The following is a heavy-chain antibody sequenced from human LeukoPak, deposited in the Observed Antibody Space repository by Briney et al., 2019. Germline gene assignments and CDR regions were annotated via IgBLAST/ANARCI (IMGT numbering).Heavy chain of an antibody. CDR3: AISFTGEYHPFDY. CDR2: IYHSGST. V-gene: IGHV4-38-2*02. Sequence: SETLSLTCTVSGYSISSGYYWGWIRQPPGKGLEWIGSIYHSGSTYYNPSLKSRVTISVDTSKNQFSLKLSSVTAAGTAVYYCAISFTGEYHPFDYWGQGTLVTVSS. J-gene: IGHJ4*02. CDR1: GYSISSGYY. D-gene: IGHD3-10*01.